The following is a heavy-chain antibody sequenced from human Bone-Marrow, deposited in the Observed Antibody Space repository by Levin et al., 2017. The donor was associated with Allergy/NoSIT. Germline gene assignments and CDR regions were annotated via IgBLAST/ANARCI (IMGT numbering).Heavy chain of an antibody. V-gene: IGHV3-48*03. CDR1: GFTFSSYE. CDR3: AVVPTTPYGDFDY. D-gene: IGHD4-17*01. Sequence: PGGSLRLSCAASGFTFSSYEMNWVRQAPGKGLEWVSYISSSGSTIYYADSVKGRFTISRDNAKNSLYLQMNSLRAEDTAVYYCAVVPTTPYGDFDYWGQGTLVTVSS. J-gene: IGHJ4*02. CDR2: ISSSGSTI.